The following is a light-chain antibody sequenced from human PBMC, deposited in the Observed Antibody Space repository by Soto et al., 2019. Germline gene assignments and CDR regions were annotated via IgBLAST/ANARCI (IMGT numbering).Light chain of an antibody. Sequence: DIQMTQSPSSLSASVEDRVTITCRASQNVRSFLNWYQQKPGKAPNLLIYGASSLQSGVPSRFSGSGSGTDFTLTISSLQPEDFATYFCQQSYTSPRTFGQGTKVEIK. CDR3: QQSYTSPRT. J-gene: IGKJ1*01. V-gene: IGKV1-39*01. CDR1: QNVRSF. CDR2: GAS.